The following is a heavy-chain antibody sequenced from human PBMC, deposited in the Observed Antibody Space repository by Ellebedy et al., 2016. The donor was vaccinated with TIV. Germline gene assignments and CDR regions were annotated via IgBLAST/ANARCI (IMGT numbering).Heavy chain of an antibody. V-gene: IGHV1-18*01. CDR1: GYTFSSYG. J-gene: IGHJ4*02. CDR3: ARGSSGWMAIDY. Sequence: AASVKVSCKASGYTFSSYGMSWVRQPPGQGLEWMGWISAYNGNTNYAQKLQGRVTMTTDTSTSTAYMELRSLRSDDTAVYYCARGSSGWMAIDYWGQGTLVTVSS. CDR2: ISAYNGNT. D-gene: IGHD6-19*01.